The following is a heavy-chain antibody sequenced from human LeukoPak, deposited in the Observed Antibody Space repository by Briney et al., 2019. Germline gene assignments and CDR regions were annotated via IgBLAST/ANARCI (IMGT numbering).Heavy chain of an antibody. J-gene: IGHJ4*02. Sequence: SESLSLTCAVYGGSFSGYYWSWIRQPPGEGLGWIGEINHSGSTNYNPSLKSRVTISVDTSKNQFSLKLSSVTAADTAVYYCARGDYDILTGYYSWGQGTLVTVSS. CDR3: ARGDYDILTGYYS. CDR1: GGSFSGYY. CDR2: INHSGST. V-gene: IGHV4-34*01. D-gene: IGHD3-9*01.